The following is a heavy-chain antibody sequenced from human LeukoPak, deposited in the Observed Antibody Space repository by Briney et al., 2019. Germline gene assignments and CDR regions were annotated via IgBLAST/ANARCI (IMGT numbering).Heavy chain of an antibody. CDR3: ARDGRFGELLDY. CDR1: GYTFTTYG. V-gene: IGHV1-18*01. Sequence: ASVKVSCKASGYTFTTYGISWVRQAPGQGLEWMGWISAYNGDTNYAQELQGRVTMTTVTSTNTVYMELRSLRSDDTAVYYCARDGRFGELLDYRGQGTPVTVSS. CDR2: ISAYNGDT. D-gene: IGHD3-10*01. J-gene: IGHJ4*02.